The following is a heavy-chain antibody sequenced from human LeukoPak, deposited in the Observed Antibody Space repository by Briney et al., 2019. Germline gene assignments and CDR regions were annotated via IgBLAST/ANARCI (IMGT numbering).Heavy chain of an antibody. J-gene: IGHJ4*02. CDR1: GSSFTSYW. V-gene: IGHV5-51*01. CDR3: ARRSGSYYVFDY. Sequence: LGASLKISCQGSGSSFTSYWIGWVRQLPGKGLEWMGIIYPGDSDTRYSPSFQGQVTISADKSISTAYLQWSSLKASDTAMYYCARRSGSYYVFDYWGQGTLVTVSS. CDR2: IYPGDSDT. D-gene: IGHD1-26*01.